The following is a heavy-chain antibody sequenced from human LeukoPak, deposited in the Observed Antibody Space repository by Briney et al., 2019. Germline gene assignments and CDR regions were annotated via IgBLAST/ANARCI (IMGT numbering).Heavy chain of an antibody. CDR3: ARDQSRDYDILPGWFDP. CDR2: ISSSGSTI. V-gene: IGHV3-11*01. D-gene: IGHD3-9*01. CDR1: GFTFSDYY. J-gene: IGHJ5*02. Sequence: GGSLRLSGAASGFTFSDYYMSWIRQAPGKGLEWVSYISSSGSTIYYADSVKGRFTISRDNAKNSLYLQMNSLRAEDTAVYYCARDQSRDYDILPGWFDPWGQGTLVTVSS.